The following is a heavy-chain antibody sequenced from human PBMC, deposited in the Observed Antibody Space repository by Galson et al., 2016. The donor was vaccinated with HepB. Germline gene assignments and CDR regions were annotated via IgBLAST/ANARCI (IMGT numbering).Heavy chain of an antibody. J-gene: IGHJ3*02. CDR1: GFTLSKYH. V-gene: IGHV3-30-3*01. CDR3: TREANDAFGI. Sequence: SLRLSCAASGFTLSKYHMHWVRQAPGKGLEWVALSFHDEDYTYYPDSVEGRFTISRDNTKGTLYLHMNSLRDEDTAVYYCTREANDAFGIWGQGTMVTVSS. CDR2: SFHDEDYT.